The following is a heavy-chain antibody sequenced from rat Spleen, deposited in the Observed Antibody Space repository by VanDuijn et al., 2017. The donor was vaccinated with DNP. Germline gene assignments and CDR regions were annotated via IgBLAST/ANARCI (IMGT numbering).Heavy chain of an antibody. CDR2: IWNTGGT. CDR1: GFSLTSYN. Sequence: QVQLKESGPGLVQPSQTLSLTCTVAGFSLTSYNVHWVRQPPGKGLEWMGVIWNTGGTRYNSALKSRLSISKDTSKSQVFLKMNSRQTEDKATYYCAREPVYGYTFDYWGQGVTVTVSS. J-gene: IGHJ2*01. CDR3: AREPVYGYTFDY. D-gene: IGHD1-9*01. V-gene: IGHV2-41*01.